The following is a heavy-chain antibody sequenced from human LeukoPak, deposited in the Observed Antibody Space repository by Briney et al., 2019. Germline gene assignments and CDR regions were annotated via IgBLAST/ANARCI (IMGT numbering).Heavy chain of an antibody. D-gene: IGHD3-10*01. CDR2: ISSSSSYI. CDR1: GGSISSAGYY. J-gene: IGHJ4*02. V-gene: IGHV3-21*01. CDR3: ARDRGSGSYEGYYFDY. Sequence: ETLSLTCTVSGGSISSAGYYWSWIRQYPGTGLEWVSSISSSSSYIYYADSVKGRFTIPRDNAKNSLYLQMNSLRAEDTAVYYCARDRGSGSYEGYYFDYWGQGTLVTVSS.